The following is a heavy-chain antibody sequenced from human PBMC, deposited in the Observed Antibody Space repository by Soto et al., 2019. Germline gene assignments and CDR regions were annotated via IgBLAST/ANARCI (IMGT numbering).Heavy chain of an antibody. CDR3: ARAYSHDMSADRLSWFDP. CDR1: GGTFSSYI. Sequence: QVQLVQSGAEVKKPGSSVKVSCKAYGGTFSSYIISWVRQAPGHGLEWMGRIIPMLSISNYAQKFQGRVTITADKSTSTAYLELSSLTSEDTAVYYCARAYSHDMSADRLSWFDPWGQGTLVTVSS. J-gene: IGHJ5*02. D-gene: IGHD3-22*01. V-gene: IGHV1-69*02. CDR2: IIPMLSIS.